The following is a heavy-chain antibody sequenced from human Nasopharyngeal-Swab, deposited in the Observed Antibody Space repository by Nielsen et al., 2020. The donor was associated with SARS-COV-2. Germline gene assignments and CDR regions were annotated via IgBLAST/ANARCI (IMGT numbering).Heavy chain of an antibody. J-gene: IGHJ6*03. D-gene: IGHD2-15*01. Sequence: SVNVSCKASGYTFTSHYMHWVRQAPGQGLEWMGIINPSGGSTSYAQKFQGRVTMTRDTSTSTVYMVLSSLRSEDTAVYYCARGARIGYCSGGSLHFYYYYYMDVWGKGTTVTVSS. CDR2: INPSGGST. CDR1: GYTFTSHY. V-gene: IGHV1-46*01. CDR3: ARGARIGYCSGGSLHFYYYYYMDV.